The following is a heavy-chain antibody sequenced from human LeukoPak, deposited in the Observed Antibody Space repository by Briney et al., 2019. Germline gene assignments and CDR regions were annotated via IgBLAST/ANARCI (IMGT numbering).Heavy chain of an antibody. CDR2: IKQDGSEK. CDR1: GFTCSSYW. D-gene: IGHD3-3*01. CDR3: ARVGYDFWAHWFDP. Sequence: PGGSLRLSCAASGFTCSSYWMSWVRQAPGKGLEWVANIKQDGSEKYYVDSVKGLFTITRDNAKNSLYLQMKSLRAEDTALYCCARVGYDFWAHWFDPWGQGTLVTVSS. J-gene: IGHJ5*02. V-gene: IGHV3-7*01.